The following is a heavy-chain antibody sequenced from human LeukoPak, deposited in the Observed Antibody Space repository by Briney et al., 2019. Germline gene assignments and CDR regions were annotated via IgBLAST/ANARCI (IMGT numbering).Heavy chain of an antibody. CDR1: GFTFSSYA. Sequence: GGSLRLSCAASGFTFSSYAMSWVRQAPGKGLEWVSGISGSGGSTYYADSVKGRFTISRDNAKNSLYLQMNSLRAEDTAVYYCARMFWGAFDIWGQGTMVTVSS. CDR3: ARMFWGAFDI. V-gene: IGHV3-23*01. D-gene: IGHD3-10*02. CDR2: ISGSGGST. J-gene: IGHJ3*02.